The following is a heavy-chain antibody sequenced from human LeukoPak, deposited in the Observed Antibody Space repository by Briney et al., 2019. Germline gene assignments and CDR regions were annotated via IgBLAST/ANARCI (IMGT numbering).Heavy chain of an antibody. J-gene: IGHJ4*02. CDR3: ARHIGAAAAGTYY. CDR1: GGSFSGYY. CDR2: IYYSGST. V-gene: IGHV4-34*01. Sequence: SETLSLTCAVYGGSFSGYYWSWIRQPPGKGLEWIGSIYYSGSTYYNPSLKSRVTISVDTSKNQFSLKPSSVTAADTAVYYCARHIGAAAAGTYYWGQGTLVTVSS. D-gene: IGHD6-13*01.